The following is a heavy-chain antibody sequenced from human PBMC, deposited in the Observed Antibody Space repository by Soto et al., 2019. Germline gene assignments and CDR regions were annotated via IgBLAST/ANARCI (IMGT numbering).Heavy chain of an antibody. CDR3: ARTRGGSLWFGDLQTR. D-gene: IGHD3-10*01. CDR2: IYYSGST. V-gene: IGHV4-31*03. J-gene: IGHJ3*01. Sequence: QVQLQESGPGLVKPSQTLSLTCTVSGGSISSGGYYWSWIRQHPGKGLEWIGYIYYSGSTYYNPSLKSRVTISVDTSKNQFSLKLSSVTAADTAVYYCARTRGGSLWFGDLQTRWGQGTMVTVSS. CDR1: GGSISSGGYY.